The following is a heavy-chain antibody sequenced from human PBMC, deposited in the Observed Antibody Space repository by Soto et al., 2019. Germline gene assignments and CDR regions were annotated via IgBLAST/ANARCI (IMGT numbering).Heavy chain of an antibody. CDR2: IWYDGSEE. CDR1: GFTFSNHG. J-gene: IGHJ4*02. V-gene: IGHV3-33*01. D-gene: IGHD3-10*01. Sequence: QVQLVESGGGVVQPGRSLRLSCAASGFTFSNHGMHWVRQAPGRGLEWVAVIWYDGSEEHYADSVKGRFTIPRDNSKNTVYLQMNSLRAEDTAVYYCARDEEYYFRYWGQGTLVTVSS. CDR3: ARDEEYYFRY.